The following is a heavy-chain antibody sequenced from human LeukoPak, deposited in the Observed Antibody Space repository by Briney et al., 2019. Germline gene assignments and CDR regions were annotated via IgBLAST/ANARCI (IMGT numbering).Heavy chain of an antibody. CDR1: GYTFTGYY. V-gene: IGHV1-2*02. CDR3: ARDHGIAAAEGGDIYYMDV. CDR2: INPNSGGT. Sequence: ASVKVSCKASGYTFTGYYMHWVRQAPGQGLEWMGWINPNSGGTNYAQKFQGRVTMTRDTSISTAYMELSRLRSDDTAVYYCARDHGIAAAEGGDIYYMDVWGKGTTVTISS. D-gene: IGHD6-13*01. J-gene: IGHJ6*03.